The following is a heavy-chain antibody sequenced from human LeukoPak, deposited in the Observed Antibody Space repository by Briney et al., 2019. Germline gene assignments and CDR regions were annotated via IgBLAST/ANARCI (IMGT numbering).Heavy chain of an antibody. CDR1: GFSLSTREVC. V-gene: IGHV2-70*11. CDR3: AWGSGSYTPLDY. D-gene: IGHD3-10*01. J-gene: IGHJ4*02. Sequence: SGPALVKPTQTLTLTCAFSGFSLSTREVCLTWIRQPPGKALEWLARIDWDNDKYYTTSLKTRLTISKDTSKNQVVLTMTNMDPVDTATYYCAWGSGSYTPLDYWGQGTLVTVSS. CDR2: IDWDNDK.